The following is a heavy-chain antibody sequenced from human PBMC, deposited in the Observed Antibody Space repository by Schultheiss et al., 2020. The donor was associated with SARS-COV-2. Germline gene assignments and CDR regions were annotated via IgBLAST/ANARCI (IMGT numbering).Heavy chain of an antibody. J-gene: IGHJ3*02. CDR2: IYHSGST. V-gene: IGHV4-38-2*02. CDR3: ARDLPPAGAFDI. Sequence: SETLSLTCAVSGYSISSGYYWGWIRQPPGKGLEWIGSIYHSGSTYYNPSLKSRVTISVDTSKNQFSLKLSSVTAADTAVYYCARDLPPAGAFDIWGQGTMVTVSS. CDR1: GYSISSGYY.